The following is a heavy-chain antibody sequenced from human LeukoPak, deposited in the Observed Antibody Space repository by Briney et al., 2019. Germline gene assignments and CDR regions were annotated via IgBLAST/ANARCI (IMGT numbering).Heavy chain of an antibody. D-gene: IGHD5-12*01. V-gene: IGHV4-34*01. CDR1: GGSLSGYY. CDR2: INHSGST. Sequence: KSSETLSLTCAVYGGSLSGYYWSWIRQPPGKGLEWIGEINHSGSTNYNPSLKSRVTISVDTSKNQLSLKLSSMTAADTAVYYCARHRNSGYHSYGMDVWGQGTTVTVSS. J-gene: IGHJ6*02. CDR3: ARHRNSGYHSYGMDV.